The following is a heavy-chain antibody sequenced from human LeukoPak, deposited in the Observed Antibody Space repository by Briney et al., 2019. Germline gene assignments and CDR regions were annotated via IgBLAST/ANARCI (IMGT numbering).Heavy chain of an antibody. Sequence: AGGSLRLSCAASGFTFSSYAMSWVRQAPGKGLEWVTAISGSGGSTYYADSVKGRFTISRDNSKNTLYLQMNSLRAEDTAVYYCAIVSSSWYRDYWGQGTLVTVSS. J-gene: IGHJ4*02. CDR1: GFTFSSYA. CDR2: ISGSGGST. D-gene: IGHD6-13*01. V-gene: IGHV3-23*01. CDR3: AIVSSSWYRDY.